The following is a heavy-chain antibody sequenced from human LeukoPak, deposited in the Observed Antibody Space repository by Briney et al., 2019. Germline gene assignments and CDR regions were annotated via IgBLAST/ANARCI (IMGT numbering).Heavy chain of an antibody. CDR2: IYYSEST. Sequence: SETLSLTCTVSGGSISSYYWSWIRQPPGKGLEWIGYIYYSESTNYNPSLKSRVTISVDTSKNQFSLKLSSVTAADTAVYYCARSSRQQLAPSLNWFDPWGQGTLVTVSS. CDR1: GGSISSYY. J-gene: IGHJ5*02. V-gene: IGHV4-59*01. CDR3: ARSSRQQLAPSLNWFDP. D-gene: IGHD6-13*01.